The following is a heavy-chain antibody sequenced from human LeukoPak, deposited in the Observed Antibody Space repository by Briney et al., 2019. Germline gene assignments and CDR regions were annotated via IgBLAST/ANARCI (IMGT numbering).Heavy chain of an antibody. J-gene: IGHJ4*02. D-gene: IGHD1-26*01. V-gene: IGHV3-48*03. Sequence: GGSLRLSCAASGFTFGSYEMNWVRQAPGKGLEWVSYISSSGSTIYYADSVKGRFTISRDNAKNSLYLQMNSLRAEDTAVYYCARYRIVGAYFDYWGQGTLVTVSS. CDR3: ARYRIVGAYFDY. CDR2: ISSSGSTI. CDR1: GFTFGSYE.